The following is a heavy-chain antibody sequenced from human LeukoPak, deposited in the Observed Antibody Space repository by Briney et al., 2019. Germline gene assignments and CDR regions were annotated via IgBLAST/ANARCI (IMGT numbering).Heavy chain of an antibody. J-gene: IGHJ4*02. CDR2: VYTGGIT. CDR1: GFTFSSYW. Sequence: GGSLRLSCAASGFTFSSYWMSWVRQAPGKGLEWVSTVYTGGITYYADSVKGRFTISRDTSKNTVYLQMNSLRDEDTAVYYCVRAPTLRPALWGQGALVTVSS. V-gene: IGHV3-66*01. D-gene: IGHD6-6*01. CDR3: VRAPTLRPAL.